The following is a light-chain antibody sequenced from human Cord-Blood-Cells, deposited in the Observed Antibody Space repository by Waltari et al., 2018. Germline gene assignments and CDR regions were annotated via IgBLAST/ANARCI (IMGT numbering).Light chain of an antibody. V-gene: IGKV3-20*01. CDR2: GAS. CDR3: QQYGSSPRIT. Sequence: IVLTQSPGTLSLSPGDRATLSCRASQSVSSSYLAWYQQNPGQAPGLLIYGASSRATGIPDRFSGSGSGTDFTLTISRLEPEDFAVYYCQQYGSSPRITFGPGTKVDIK. CDR1: QSVSSSY. J-gene: IGKJ3*01.